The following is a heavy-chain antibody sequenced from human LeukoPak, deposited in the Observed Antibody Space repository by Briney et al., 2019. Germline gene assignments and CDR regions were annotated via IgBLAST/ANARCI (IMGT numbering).Heavy chain of an antibody. CDR1: GFPFSSHS. J-gene: IGHJ4*02. V-gene: IGHV3-48*01. D-gene: IGHD3-22*01. Sequence: GSLKLSFAASGFPFSSHSMNWVRQAPGEGLEWVSYISSSSSTIYYADSVKGRFTISRDNAKNSLYLQMNSLRAEDTAVYYCARGAYYYEDWGQGTLVTVSS. CDR3: ARGAYYYED. CDR2: ISSSSSTI.